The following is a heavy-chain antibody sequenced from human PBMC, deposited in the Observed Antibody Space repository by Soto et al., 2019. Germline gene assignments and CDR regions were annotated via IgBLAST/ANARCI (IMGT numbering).Heavy chain of an antibody. CDR1: GGTFSSYA. V-gene: IGHV1-69*13. CDR3: ASHSRPLRYFDWLFH. D-gene: IGHD3-9*01. J-gene: IGHJ5*02. Sequence: EASVKVSCKASGGTFSSYAISWVRQAPGQGLEWMGGIIPIFGTANYAQKFQGRVTITADESTSTAYMELSSLRSEDTAVYYCASHSRPLRYFDWLFHWGQGTLVTVSS. CDR2: IIPIFGTA.